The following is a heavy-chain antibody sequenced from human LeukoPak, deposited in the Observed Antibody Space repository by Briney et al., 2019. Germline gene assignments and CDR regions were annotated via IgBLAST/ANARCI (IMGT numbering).Heavy chain of an antibody. CDR1: GGTFSSYA. V-gene: IGHV1-69*13. D-gene: IGHD3-22*01. Sequence: GASVKVSCKASGGTFSSYAISWVRQAPGQGLEWMGGIIPIFGTANYAQKFQGRVTITADESTSTAYMELSSLRSEDTAVYYCARGALERGYYDSSGYYPEELPLEWFDPWGQGTLVTVSS. CDR2: IIPIFGTA. J-gene: IGHJ5*02. CDR3: ARGALERGYYDSSGYYPEELPLEWFDP.